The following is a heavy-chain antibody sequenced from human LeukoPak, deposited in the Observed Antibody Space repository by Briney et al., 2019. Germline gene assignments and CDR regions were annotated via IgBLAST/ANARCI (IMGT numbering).Heavy chain of an antibody. CDR3: ARGASWEPRD. J-gene: IGHJ4*02. Sequence: PSETLSLTCTVSGASIRSSYWSWIRQPPGKGLEWIGHIHYSGSTNYNPSLKSRVTMSVDTFKNQFSLKLSSVTAAATAVYYCARGASWEPRDWGQRTLLTVSS. D-gene: IGHD1-26*01. CDR1: GASIRSSY. V-gene: IGHV4-59*12. CDR2: IHYSGST.